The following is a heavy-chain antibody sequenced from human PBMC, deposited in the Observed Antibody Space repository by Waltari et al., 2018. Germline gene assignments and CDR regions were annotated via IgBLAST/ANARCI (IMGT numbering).Heavy chain of an antibody. CDR2: INPNSGGT. D-gene: IGHD1-26*01. J-gene: IGHJ5*02. V-gene: IGHV1-2*06. CDR3: ARTPRIVGATNWFDP. CDR1: GYTFTGYY. Sequence: QVQLVQSGAEVKKPGASVKVSCKASGYTFTGYYMHWVRQAPGQGLEWMGRINPNSGGTNYAHKFQGRVTMTRDTSISTAYMELSRLRSDDTAVYYCARTPRIVGATNWFDPWGQGTLVTVSS.